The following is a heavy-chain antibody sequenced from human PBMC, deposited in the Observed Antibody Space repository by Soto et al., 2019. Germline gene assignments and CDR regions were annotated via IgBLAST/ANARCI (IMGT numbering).Heavy chain of an antibody. CDR3: ARSGIYYYDSSGYYVNDY. CDR1: GFTFSSYS. Sequence: GGSLRLSCAASGFTFSSYSMNWVRQAPGKGLEWVSYISSSSSTIYYADSVKGRFTISRDNAKNSLYLQMNSLRDEDTAVYYCARSGIYYYDSSGYYVNDYWGQGTLVTVSS. D-gene: IGHD3-22*01. J-gene: IGHJ4*02. V-gene: IGHV3-48*02. CDR2: ISSSSSTI.